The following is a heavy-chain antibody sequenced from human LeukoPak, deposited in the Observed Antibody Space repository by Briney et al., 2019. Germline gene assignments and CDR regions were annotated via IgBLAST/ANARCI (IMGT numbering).Heavy chain of an antibody. Sequence: PGGSLRLSCAASGFTFSSYAMSWVRQAPGKGLEWVSAISGSGGSTYYADSVKGRFTISRDNSKNSLYLQMNSLRTEDTALYYCAKDKVTTLRRGFNYWGQGTLVTVSS. CDR1: GFTFSSYA. J-gene: IGHJ4*02. CDR2: ISGSGGST. D-gene: IGHD4-17*01. CDR3: AKDKVTTLRRGFNY. V-gene: IGHV3-23*01.